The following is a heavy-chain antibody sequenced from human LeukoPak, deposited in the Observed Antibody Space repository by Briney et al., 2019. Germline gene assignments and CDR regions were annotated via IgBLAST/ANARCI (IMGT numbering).Heavy chain of an antibody. D-gene: IGHD3-10*01. CDR1: GFTFSSYG. V-gene: IGHV3-33*01. J-gene: IGHJ4*02. Sequence: PGGSLRLSCAASGFTFSSYGMHWVRQAPGKGLEWVAVIWCDGSNKYYADSVKGRFTISRDNSKNTLYLQMNSLRAEDTAVYYCARSSRGSGSYDYFDYWGQGTLVTVSS. CDR2: IWCDGSNK. CDR3: ARSSRGSGSYDYFDY.